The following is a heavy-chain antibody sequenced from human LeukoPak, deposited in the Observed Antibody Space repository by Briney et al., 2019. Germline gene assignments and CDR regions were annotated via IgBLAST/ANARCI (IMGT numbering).Heavy chain of an antibody. Sequence: GGSLRLSCATSGFTFSSYDMNWVRQAPGKGLEWVSTISAGGGSTFYADSGKGRFTISRDNSKNTLYLQMSSLRAEDTAVYYCAKDLTGKTGYFDYWGQGTLVTVSS. CDR3: AKDLTGKTGYFDY. CDR2: ISAGGGST. J-gene: IGHJ4*02. V-gene: IGHV3-23*01. D-gene: IGHD1-20*01. CDR1: GFTFSSYD.